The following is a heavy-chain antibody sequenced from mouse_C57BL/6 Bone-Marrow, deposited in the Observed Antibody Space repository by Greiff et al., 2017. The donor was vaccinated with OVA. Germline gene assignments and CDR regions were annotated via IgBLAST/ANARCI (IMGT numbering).Heavy chain of an antibody. Sequence: VQLQQPGAELVRPGTSVKLSCKASGYTFTSYWMHWVKQRPGQGLEWIGVIDPSASYTNYNQKFKGKATLTVDTSSSTAYMQLSSLTSEDSAVYYCARDGFPPWFAYWGQGTLVTVSA. CDR2: IDPSASYT. CDR1: GYTFTSYW. D-gene: IGHD2-3*01. CDR3: ARDGFPPWFAY. V-gene: IGHV1-59*01. J-gene: IGHJ3*01.